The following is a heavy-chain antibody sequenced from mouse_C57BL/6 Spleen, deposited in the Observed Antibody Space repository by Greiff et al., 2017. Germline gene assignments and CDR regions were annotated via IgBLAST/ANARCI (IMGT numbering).Heavy chain of an antibody. Sequence: EVMLVESGGGLVQPKGSLKLSCAASGFSFNTYAMNWVRQAPGKGLEWVARIRSKSNNYATYYADSVKDRFTISRDDSESMLYLQMNNLKTEDTAMYYCVRQKTQDYAMDYWGQGTSVTVSS. CDR1: GFSFNTYA. V-gene: IGHV10-1*01. J-gene: IGHJ4*01. CDR2: IRSKSNNYAT. D-gene: IGHD3-2*02. CDR3: VRQKTQDYAMDY.